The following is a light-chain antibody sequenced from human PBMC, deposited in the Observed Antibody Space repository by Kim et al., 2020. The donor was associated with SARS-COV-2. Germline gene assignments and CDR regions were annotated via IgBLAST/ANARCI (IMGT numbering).Light chain of an antibody. CDR1: NIGSKS. J-gene: IGLJ1*01. CDR2: YDS. CDR3: QVWDSSSDHPSYV. V-gene: IGLV3-21*04. Sequence: SYELTQPPSVSVAPGKTARITCGGNNIGSKSVHWYQQKPGQAPVLVIYYDSDRPSGIPERFSGSNSGNTATLTISRVEAGDEADYYCQVWDSSSDHPSYVFGTGTKVTV.